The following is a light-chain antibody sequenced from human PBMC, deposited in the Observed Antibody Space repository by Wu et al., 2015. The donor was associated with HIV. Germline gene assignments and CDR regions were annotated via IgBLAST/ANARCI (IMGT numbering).Light chain of an antibody. CDR2: GAS. J-gene: IGKJ4*01. V-gene: IGKV3-20*01. CDR1: QSIGSSF. Sequence: VLTQSPGTLSLSPGDRATLSCRASQSIGSSFLAWYQQKPGQAPRLLIYGASSRATGIPDRFSGSGFGTEFSLTISNMQSEDFAVYYCQQYHKWPPITFGGGPRWRSN. CDR3: QQYHKWPPIT.